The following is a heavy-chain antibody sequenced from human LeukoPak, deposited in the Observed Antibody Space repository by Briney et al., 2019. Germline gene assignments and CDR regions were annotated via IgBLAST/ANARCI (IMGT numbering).Heavy chain of an antibody. J-gene: IGHJ4*02. CDR3: STDHSKLELPIIDY. V-gene: IGHV3-15*01. Sequence: GGSLRLSCAASGFTFSNAWMSWVRQAPGKGLEWVGRIKSKTDGGTTDYAAPVKGRFTISRDDSKNTLYLQMNSLKTEDTAVYYCSTDHSKLELPIIDYWGQGTLVTVSS. CDR1: GFTFSNAW. D-gene: IGHD1-7*01. CDR2: IKSKTDGGTT.